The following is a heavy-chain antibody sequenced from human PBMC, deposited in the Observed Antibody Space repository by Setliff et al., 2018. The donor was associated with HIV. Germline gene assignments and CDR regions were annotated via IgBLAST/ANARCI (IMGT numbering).Heavy chain of an antibody. CDR2: IYSGGST. CDR3: ARDQGVGHWFFSYYYYGLDV. Sequence: GGSLRLSCAVSEVIVSNNYMSWVRQAPGKGLEWVSVIYSGGSTDHADSVKGRFTISRDNSKNTLYLQMNSLRAEDRAVYYCARDQGVGHWFFSYYYYGLDVWGQGTTVTVSS. J-gene: IGHJ6*02. CDR1: EVIVSNNY. D-gene: IGHD3-10*01. V-gene: IGHV3-53*01.